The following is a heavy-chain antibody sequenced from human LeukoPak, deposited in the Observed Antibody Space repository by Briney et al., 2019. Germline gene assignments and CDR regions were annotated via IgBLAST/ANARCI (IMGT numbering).Heavy chain of an antibody. CDR1: GFTFSSYG. J-gene: IGHJ4*02. CDR2: IRYDGSNK. D-gene: IGHD2-15*01. CDR3: AKVSIPRYCSGGSCEMTN. Sequence: GGSLRLSCAASGFTFSSYGMHWVRQAPGKGLEWVAFIRYDGSNKYYADSVKGRFTISRDNSKNTLYLQMNSLRAEDTAVYYCAKVSIPRYCSGGSCEMTNWGQGTLVTVSS. V-gene: IGHV3-30*02.